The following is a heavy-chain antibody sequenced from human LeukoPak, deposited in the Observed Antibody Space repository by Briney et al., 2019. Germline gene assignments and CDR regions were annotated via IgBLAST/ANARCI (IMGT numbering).Heavy chain of an antibody. CDR3: ARDPGAGMVRGYTDY. D-gene: IGHD3-10*01. CDR1: GFTFDDYG. Sequence: PGGSLRLSCAASGFTFDDYGMSWVRQAPGKGLEWVSGINWNGGSTGYADSVKGRFTISRDNAKNSLYLQMNSLRAEDTALYYCARDPGAGMVRGYTDYWGQGTLVTVSS. V-gene: IGHV3-20*04. CDR2: INWNGGST. J-gene: IGHJ4*02.